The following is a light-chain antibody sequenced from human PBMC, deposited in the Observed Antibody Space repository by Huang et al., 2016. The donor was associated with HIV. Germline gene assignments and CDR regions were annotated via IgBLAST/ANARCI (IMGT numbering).Light chain of an antibody. V-gene: IGKV3-15*01. CDR2: GAS. CDR1: QYVSSN. J-gene: IGKJ2*01. Sequence: ERVMTQSPATLSVSLGERATLSCRASQYVSSNLAWYQQKPGQAPRLLICGASTRVTDIPARCSGSGSGIEFTLTISSLQSEDFAVYYCQQYNNWPRTFGQGTKLEIK. CDR3: QQYNNWPRT.